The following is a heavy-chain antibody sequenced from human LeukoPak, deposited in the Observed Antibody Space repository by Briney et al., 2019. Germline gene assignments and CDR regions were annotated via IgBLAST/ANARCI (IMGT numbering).Heavy chain of an antibody. Sequence: SETLSLTCSVSGDSISSYYWSWIRQPAGKGLEWIGRIYASGSTNYNPSLKSRVTMSVDTSKNQFSLKLSSETAADTAVYYCARERYSGYDYPFDYWGQGTLVTVSS. J-gene: IGHJ4*02. V-gene: IGHV4-4*07. D-gene: IGHD5-12*01. CDR2: IYASGST. CDR1: GDSISSYY. CDR3: ARERYSGYDYPFDY.